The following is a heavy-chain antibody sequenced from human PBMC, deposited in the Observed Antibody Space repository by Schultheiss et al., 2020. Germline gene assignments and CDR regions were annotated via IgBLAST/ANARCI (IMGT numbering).Heavy chain of an antibody. V-gene: IGHV4-39*07. CDR1: GGSISSGSYY. J-gene: IGHJ5*02. D-gene: IGHD4/OR15-4a*01. Sequence: SETLSLTCTVSGGSISSGSYYWGWIRQPPGKGLEWIGSIYHSGSTYYNPSLKSRVTISVDRSKNQFSLKLSSVTAADTAVYYCARAPGPRLYNWFDPWGQGTLVTVSS. CDR2: IYHSGST. CDR3: ARAPGPRLYNWFDP.